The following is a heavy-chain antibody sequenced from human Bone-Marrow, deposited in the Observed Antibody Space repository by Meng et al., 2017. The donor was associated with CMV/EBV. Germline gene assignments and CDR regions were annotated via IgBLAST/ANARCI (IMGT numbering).Heavy chain of an antibody. CDR2: IYYSGST. V-gene: IGHV4-59*12. J-gene: IGHJ4*02. CDR3: AREGRGYGF. D-gene: IGHD3-22*01. Sequence: SETLSLTCTVSGGSISSYYWNWIRQPPGKGLEWIGYIYYSGSTNYNPSLKSRVTISVDTSKNQCSLKLSSVTAADTAVYYCAREGRGYGFWGQGTLVTVSS. CDR1: GGSISSYY.